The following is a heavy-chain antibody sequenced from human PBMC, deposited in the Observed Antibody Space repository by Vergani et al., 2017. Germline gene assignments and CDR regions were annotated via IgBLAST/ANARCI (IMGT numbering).Heavy chain of an antibody. V-gene: IGHV3-9*01. CDR2: ISWNSGSI. CDR3: AKDSSCSGGSCYSLYYYGMDV. D-gene: IGHD2-15*01. CDR1: GFTFDDYA. Sequence: EVQLVESGGGLVQPGRSLRLSCAASGFTFDDYAMHWVRQAPGKGLEWGSGISWNSGSIGYADSVKGRFTISRDNAKNSLYLQMNSLRAEDTALYYCAKDSSCSGGSCYSLYYYGMDVWGQGTTVTVSS. J-gene: IGHJ6*02.